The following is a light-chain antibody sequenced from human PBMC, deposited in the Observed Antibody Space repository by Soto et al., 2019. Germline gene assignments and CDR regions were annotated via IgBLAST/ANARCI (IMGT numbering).Light chain of an antibody. CDR2: AAS. Sequence: EIVLTPSPGTLSLSPGERATLSCRASQSVSRNLAWYQQRPGQAPRLLIYAASTRATGIPARFSGSGSGTEFTLTITSLQSEDFAVYYCQQYDNWPRTFGQGTKVDIK. CDR1: QSVSRN. J-gene: IGKJ1*01. V-gene: IGKV3-15*01. CDR3: QQYDNWPRT.